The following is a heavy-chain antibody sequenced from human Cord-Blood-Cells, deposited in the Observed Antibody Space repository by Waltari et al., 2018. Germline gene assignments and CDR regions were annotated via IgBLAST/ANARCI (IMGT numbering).Heavy chain of an antibody. D-gene: IGHD6-19*01. J-gene: IGHJ6*02. Sequence: QVQLQQWGAGLLKPSETLSLTCAVYGGSFSGYYWIWIRQPPGKGLEWLAEINHSGSTNSHPSLNSRVTISVDTSKTQFSLKLSSVNAADTAVYYCARGGSVAGNHYYYGMDVWGQGTTVTVSS. CDR3: ARGGSVAGNHYYYGMDV. CDR1: GGSFSGYY. V-gene: IGHV4-34*01. CDR2: INHSGST.